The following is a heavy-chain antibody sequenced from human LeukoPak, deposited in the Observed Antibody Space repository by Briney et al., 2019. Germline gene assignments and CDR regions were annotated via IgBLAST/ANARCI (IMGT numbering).Heavy chain of an antibody. J-gene: IGHJ4*02. V-gene: IGHV4-59*01. CDR2: IYYSGST. CDR1: GGSISSYY. CDR3: ARVLSIAVAGAFDY. Sequence: SETLSLTCTVSGGSISSYYWSWIRQPPGKGLEWIGYIYYSGSTNYNPSLKSRVTISVDTSKYQFSLKLSSVTAADTAVYYCARVLSIAVAGAFDYWGQGTLVTVSS. D-gene: IGHD6-19*01.